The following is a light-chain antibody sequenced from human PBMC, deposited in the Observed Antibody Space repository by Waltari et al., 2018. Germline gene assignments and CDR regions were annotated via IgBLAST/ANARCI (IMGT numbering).Light chain of an antibody. CDR1: QSLVFSDGNTY. CDR3: MQGTHWPYT. CDR2: NVS. Sequence: DAVMTQSPLSLPATLGQPASISCRSRQSLVFSDGNTYLNWFQQRPGKSPRRLIYNVSNRDSGVPDRFSGSGSGTDFTLKISRVEAEDVGVYYCMQGTHWPYTFGQGTKLDIK. V-gene: IGKV2-30*01. J-gene: IGKJ2*01.